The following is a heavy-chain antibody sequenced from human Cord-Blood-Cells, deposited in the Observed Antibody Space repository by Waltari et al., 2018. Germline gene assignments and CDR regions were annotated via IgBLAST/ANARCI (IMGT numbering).Heavy chain of an antibody. V-gene: IGHV1-3*01. CDR2: INACNGNT. J-gene: IGHJ4*02. CDR3: ARHRVVTTLDY. D-gene: IGHD2-21*02. Sequence: QVQLVQSGAEVKKPGASVKVSCKASGYTFTSYAMHWVRQAPGQRLEWMGWINACNGNTKYSQKFQGRVTITRDTSASTAYMELSSLRSEDTAVYYCARHRVVTTLDYWGQGTLVTISS. CDR1: GYTFTSYA.